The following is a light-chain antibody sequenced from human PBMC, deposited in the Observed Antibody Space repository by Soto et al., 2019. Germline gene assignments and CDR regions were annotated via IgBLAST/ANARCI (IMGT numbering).Light chain of an antibody. CDR2: AAS. CDR3: QQCFSLTPT. CDR1: HSINNY. Sequence: DIQMTQSPSYLSAFVGDRITITCRASHSINNYLSWYPLKPWKAPRLLIYAASNLQRGVTSRFSGSGSGTDFTLTINNLQPDACAVYYCQQCFSLTPTFGHGTKVDTK. J-gene: IGKJ1*01. V-gene: IGKV1-39*01.